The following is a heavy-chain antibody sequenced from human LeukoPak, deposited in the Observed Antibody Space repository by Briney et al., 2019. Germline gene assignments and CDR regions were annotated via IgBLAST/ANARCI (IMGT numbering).Heavy chain of an antibody. CDR3: ARELEWGYLDY. CDR2: IYYSGST. Sequence: SQTPCHTRTVSGGSISSGVHYWSWIRQHPGKGLEWIGYIYYSGSTYYNPSLKSPFTISVDTSKNQFSLKLSSVTAADTAVYYCARELEWGYLDYWGQGTLVTVSS. CDR1: GGSISSGVHY. J-gene: IGHJ4*02. V-gene: IGHV4-31*01. D-gene: IGHD3-3*01.